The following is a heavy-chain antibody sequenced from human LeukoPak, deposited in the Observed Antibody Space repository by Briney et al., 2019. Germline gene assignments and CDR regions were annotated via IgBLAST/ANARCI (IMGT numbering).Heavy chain of an antibody. CDR3: AKSIPERYCSRTSCPNDY. CDR2: ISGDGGST. V-gene: IGHV3-23*01. D-gene: IGHD2-2*01. Sequence: PGGSLRLSCAASGFTFSTYGMNWVRQAPEKGLEWVSGISGDGGSTYYADSVKGRFTISRDNSKNTLYLQLTSLRVEDTAVYYCAKSIPERYCSRTSCPNDYWGQGTLVTVSS. J-gene: IGHJ4*02. CDR1: GFTFSTYG.